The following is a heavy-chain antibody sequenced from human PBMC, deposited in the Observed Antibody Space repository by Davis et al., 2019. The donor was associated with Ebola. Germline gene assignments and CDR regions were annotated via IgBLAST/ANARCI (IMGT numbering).Heavy chain of an antibody. D-gene: IGHD4-23*01. Sequence: GSLRLSCPASGFTFGDYAMSWVRQAPGKGLEWVGFIRSKAYGGTTEYAASVKGRFTISRDDSKSIAYLQMDSLKTEDTAVYYCSRDYGGAGDYWGQGTLVTVSS. CDR3: SRDYGGAGDY. V-gene: IGHV3-49*04. CDR2: IRSKAYGGTT. J-gene: IGHJ4*02. CDR1: GFTFGDYA.